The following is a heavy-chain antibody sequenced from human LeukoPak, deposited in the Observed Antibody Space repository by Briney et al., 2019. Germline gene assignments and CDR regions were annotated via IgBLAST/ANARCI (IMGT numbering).Heavy chain of an antibody. V-gene: IGHV3-11*05. CDR2: ISSSSSYT. D-gene: IGHD3-22*01. CDR3: ARDSSASSGYYYPQGFDP. CDR1: GFTFSDYY. J-gene: IGHJ5*02. Sequence: PGGSLRLSCAASGFTFSDYYMSWIRQAPGKGLEWVSYISSSSSYTNYADSVKGRLTISRDNAKNSLYLQMNSLRAEDTAVYCCARDSSASSGYYYPQGFDPWGQGTLVTVSS.